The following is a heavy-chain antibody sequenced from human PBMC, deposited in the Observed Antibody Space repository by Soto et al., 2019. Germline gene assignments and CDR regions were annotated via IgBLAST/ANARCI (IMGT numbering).Heavy chain of an antibody. J-gene: IGHJ6*02. CDR1: GGTFSSYA. D-gene: IGHD3-3*01. CDR3: ARAWLGVALSYYYYGMDV. Sequence: ASVKVSCKASGGTFSSYAISWVRQAPGQGLEWMGGIIPIFGTANYTQKFQGRVTITADKSTSTAYMELSSLRSEDTAVYYCARAWLGVALSYYYYGMDVWGQGTTVTVSS. V-gene: IGHV1-69*06. CDR2: IIPIFGTA.